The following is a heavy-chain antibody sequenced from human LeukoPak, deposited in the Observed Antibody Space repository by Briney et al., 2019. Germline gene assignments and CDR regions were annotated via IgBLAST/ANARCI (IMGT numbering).Heavy chain of an antibody. V-gene: IGHV3-20*04. Sequence: GGSLRLSCAASGFTLDDYGMSWVRQAPGKGLECVSGINWNGGSTGYADSVKGRFTISRDNAKNSLYLQMNSLRAEDTALYYCATYVQGATTDFYYYMDVWGKGTSVTVSS. J-gene: IGHJ6*03. CDR2: INWNGGST. CDR1: GFTLDDYG. D-gene: IGHD1-26*01. CDR3: ATYVQGATTDFYYYMDV.